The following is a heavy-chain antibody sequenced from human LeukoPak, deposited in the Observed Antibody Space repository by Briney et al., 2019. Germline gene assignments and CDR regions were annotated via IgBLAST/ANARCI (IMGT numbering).Heavy chain of an antibody. Sequence: SGTLSLTCAVYGGSLNGHYWSWIRQPPGKGLEWIGEGNESGGTKFNPSLKSRATISADTSKNQFSLKLSSVTAADTAVYYCARAGPGGSGSYYNVGWFDPWGQGTLVTVSS. V-gene: IGHV4-34*01. CDR3: ARAGPGGSGSYYNVGWFDP. D-gene: IGHD3-10*01. CDR2: GNESGGT. CDR1: GGSLNGHY. J-gene: IGHJ5*02.